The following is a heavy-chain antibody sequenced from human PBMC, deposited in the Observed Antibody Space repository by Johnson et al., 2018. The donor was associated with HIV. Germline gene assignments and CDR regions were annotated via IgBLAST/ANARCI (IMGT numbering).Heavy chain of an antibody. CDR3: AKDMGDGYNPRAVADAFDI. CDR1: EFTLSNYA. V-gene: IGHV3-30-3*01. CDR2: ISYDGSNK. D-gene: IGHD5-24*01. Sequence: QLVESGEGVVQPGRSLRLSCAASEFTLSNYAMHWVRQAPGKGLEWVALISYDGSNKYYADSVKGRFTISRDNSKNTLYLQMNSLRAEDTALYYCAKDMGDGYNPRAVADAFDIWGQGTMVTVSS. J-gene: IGHJ3*02.